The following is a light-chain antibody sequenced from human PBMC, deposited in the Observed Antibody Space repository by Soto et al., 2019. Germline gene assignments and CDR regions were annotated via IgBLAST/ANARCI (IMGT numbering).Light chain of an antibody. J-gene: IGKJ1*01. CDR1: QSISSY. CDR3: QQYETFSGT. CDR2: GAS. V-gene: IGKV1-5*01. Sequence: DIQMTQSPSSLSASVGDRVTITSRASQSISSYLNWYQQKPGKAPKLLISGASRLETGVPDRFSGSGSGTNFTLTIGSLEPDDFANYYCQQYETFSGTFGPGTKVDI.